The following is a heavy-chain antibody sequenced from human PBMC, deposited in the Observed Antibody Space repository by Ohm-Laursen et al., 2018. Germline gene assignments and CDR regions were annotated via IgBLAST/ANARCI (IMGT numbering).Heavy chain of an antibody. Sequence: SETLSLTCTVSGGSISSYYWSWIRQPPGKGLEWIGYIYYNGSTNYNPSLKSRVTMSVDTSKNQVSLKLSSGTAADTAVYYCARSYCSGGSCYSSYWGQGTLVTVSS. V-gene: IGHV4-59*08. CDR2: IYYNGST. CDR3: ARSYCSGGSCYSSY. D-gene: IGHD2-15*01. CDR1: GGSISSYY. J-gene: IGHJ4*02.